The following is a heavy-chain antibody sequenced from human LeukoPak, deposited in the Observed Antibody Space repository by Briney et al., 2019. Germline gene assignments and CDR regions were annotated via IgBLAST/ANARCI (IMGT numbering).Heavy chain of an antibody. Sequence: PSETLSLTRAVYGGSFSGYYWSWIRQPPGKGLEWIGEINHSGSTNYNPSLKSRVTISVDTSKNQFSLKLSSVTAADTAVYYCARRRPPVVTVSSTFDYWGQGTLVTVSS. CDR3: ARRRPPVVTVSSTFDY. CDR1: GGSFSGYY. V-gene: IGHV4-34*01. CDR2: INHSGST. D-gene: IGHD4-23*01. J-gene: IGHJ4*02.